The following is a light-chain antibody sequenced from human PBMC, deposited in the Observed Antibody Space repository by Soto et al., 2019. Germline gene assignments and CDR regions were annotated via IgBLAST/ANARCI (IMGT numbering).Light chain of an antibody. J-gene: IGLJ1*01. CDR2: EGH. CDR1: SGYVGTYSL. CDR3: CLYVGATTYV. V-gene: IGLV2-23*01. Sequence: LAQPASVSGSPGQSITISCTGASGYVGTYSLVSWYQQHPGKAPKVVIYEGHKRPSGVPDRFSGSTSVNTASLTISGLQTDDEADYYCCLYVGATTYVFGTGTKGTVL.